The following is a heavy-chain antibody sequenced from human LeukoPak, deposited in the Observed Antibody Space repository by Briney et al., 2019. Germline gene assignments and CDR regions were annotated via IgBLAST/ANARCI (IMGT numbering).Heavy chain of an antibody. CDR2: IIPILGIA. CDR3: ARDEREWERGTNWFDP. D-gene: IGHD1-26*01. V-gene: IGHV1-69*04. CDR1: GGTFSSYA. Sequence: SVKVSCKASGGTFSSYAISWVRQAPGQGLEWMGRIIPILGIANYAQKFQGRVTITADKSTSTAYMELSSLRSEDTAVYYCARDEREWERGTNWFDPWGQGTLVTVSS. J-gene: IGHJ5*02.